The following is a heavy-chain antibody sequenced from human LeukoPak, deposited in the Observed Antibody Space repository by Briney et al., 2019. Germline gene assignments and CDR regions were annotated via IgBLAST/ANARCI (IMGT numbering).Heavy chain of an antibody. D-gene: IGHD1-26*01. Sequence: SVKVSCKASGGTFSSYAISWVRQAPGQGLEWMGGIIPIFGTANYAQKFQGRVTITTDESTSTAYMELSSLRSEDTAVYYCARGGGSYQYYYYYMDVWGKGTTVTVSS. V-gene: IGHV1-69*05. J-gene: IGHJ6*03. CDR3: ARGGGSYQYYYYYMDV. CDR2: IIPIFGTA. CDR1: GGTFSSYA.